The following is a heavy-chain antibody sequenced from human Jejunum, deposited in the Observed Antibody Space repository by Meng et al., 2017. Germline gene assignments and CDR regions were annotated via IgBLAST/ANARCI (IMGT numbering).Heavy chain of an antibody. D-gene: IGHD1-14*01. CDR2: FHHSGSA. V-gene: IGHV4-61*01. Sequence: VQLQEAGPGLVRPSETLSLTCTVSGVSVNSGFYYWNWVRQPPGKGLEFIGSFHHSGSAHYNASLEGRVTMSLDTSKNQFSLRLTSVTAADSALYYCTGGPDSAKSGYWGQGILVTVSS. J-gene: IGHJ4*02. CDR1: GVSVNSGFYY. CDR3: TGGPDSAKSGY.